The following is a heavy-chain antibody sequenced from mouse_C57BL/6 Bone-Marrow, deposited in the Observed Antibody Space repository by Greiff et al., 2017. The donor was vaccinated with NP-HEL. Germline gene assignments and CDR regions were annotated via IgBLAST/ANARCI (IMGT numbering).Heavy chain of an antibody. CDR1: GFSLTSYA. D-gene: IGHD1-1*01. CDR2: IWTGGGT. CDR3: AREATVVVHWYFDV. J-gene: IGHJ1*03. Sequence: VKLQESGPGLVAPSQSLSITCTVSGFSLTSYAISWVRQPPGKGLEWLGVIWTGGGTNYNSALKSRLSISKDNSKSQVFLKMNSLQTDDTARYYCAREATVVVHWYFDVWGTGTTVTVSS. V-gene: IGHV2-9-1*01.